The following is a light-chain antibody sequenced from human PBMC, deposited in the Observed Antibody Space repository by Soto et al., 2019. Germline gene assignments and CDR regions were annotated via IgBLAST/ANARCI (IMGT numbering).Light chain of an antibody. CDR1: SSDVGGYNY. J-gene: IGLJ1*01. V-gene: IGLV2-14*01. Sequence: QSALTQPASVSGSPGQSITISCTGTSSDVGGYNYVSWYQQHPGKAPKLMIYEVSNRPSGVSNRFSGSKSSNTASLTISGLQAEDEADYYCSSYTSSSTLDVFGTGTKVT. CDR2: EVS. CDR3: SSYTSSSTLDV.